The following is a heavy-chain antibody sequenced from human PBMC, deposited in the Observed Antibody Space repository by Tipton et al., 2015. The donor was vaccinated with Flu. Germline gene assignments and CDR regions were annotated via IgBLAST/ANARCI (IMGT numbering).Heavy chain of an antibody. V-gene: IGHV4-4*07. CDR2: IYTSGST. CDR3: AREGYGSSTSCWYYYYGMDV. Sequence: TLSLTCTVSGGSISSYYWSWIRQPAGKGLEWIGRIYTSGSTNYNPSLKSRITMSVGTSKNQFSLKLSSVTAADTAVYYCAREGYGSSTSCWYYYYGMDVWGQGTPVTVSS. J-gene: IGHJ6*02. D-gene: IGHD2-2*01. CDR1: GGSISSYY.